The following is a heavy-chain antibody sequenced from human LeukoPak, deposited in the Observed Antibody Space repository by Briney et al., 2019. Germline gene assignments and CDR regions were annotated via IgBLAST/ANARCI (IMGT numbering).Heavy chain of an antibody. CDR3: ARGQSSVVTAIPYYFDY. D-gene: IGHD2-21*02. CDR1: GGSFSGYY. J-gene: IGHJ4*02. Sequence: PSETLSLTCAVYGGSFSGYYWSWIRQPPGKGLEWIGEINHSGSINYNPSLKSRVTISVDTSKNQVSLKLNSVAAADTAVYFCARGQSSVVTAIPYYFDYWGRGTLVAVSS. CDR2: INHSGSI. V-gene: IGHV4-34*01.